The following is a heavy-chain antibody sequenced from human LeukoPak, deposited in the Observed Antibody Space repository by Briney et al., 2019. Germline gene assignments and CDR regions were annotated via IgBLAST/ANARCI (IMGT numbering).Heavy chain of an antibody. CDR1: GFTFSSYS. V-gene: IGHV3-48*01. D-gene: IGHD3-10*01. CDR2: ISSSNSTI. Sequence: GGSLRLSCAASGFTFSSYSMNWVRQAPGKGLEWVSYISSSNSTIYYADSVKGRFTISRDNSKNTLYLQMNSLRAEDTAVYYCAKEGITRTTVVRGVIITGGYFDYWGQGTLVTVSS. CDR3: AKEGITRTTVVRGVIITGGYFDY. J-gene: IGHJ4*02.